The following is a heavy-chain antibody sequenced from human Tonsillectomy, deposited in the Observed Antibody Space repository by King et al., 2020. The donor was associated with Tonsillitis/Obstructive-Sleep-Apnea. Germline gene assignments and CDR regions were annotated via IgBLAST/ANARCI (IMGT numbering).Heavy chain of an antibody. CDR3: ARLGNYYGSGSYYNY. CDR1: VYTFTSYG. D-gene: IGHD3-10*01. Sequence: VQLVESGAEVKKPGASVKVSCKASVYTFTSYGISWGRQAPGQGLEGMGWISAYNGNTNYAQKPQGRVTMTTDTSMSTAYMELRSLGSDDTAVYYCARLGNYYGSGSYYNYWGQGTLVTVSS. CDR2: ISAYNGNT. V-gene: IGHV1-18*01. J-gene: IGHJ4*02.